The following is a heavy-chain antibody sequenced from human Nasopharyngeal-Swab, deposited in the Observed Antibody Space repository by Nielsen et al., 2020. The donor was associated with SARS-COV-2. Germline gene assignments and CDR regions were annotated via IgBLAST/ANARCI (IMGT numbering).Heavy chain of an antibody. Sequence: ASVQVSCKASGYTFTSYDIHWVRQATGQGLEWMGWMNPNSGNTGYAQKFHGRVTMSRNTSISPAYMELSSLRSEDTAVYYFARGFTSSSGWFDPWGQGTLVTVSS. D-gene: IGHD6-6*01. V-gene: IGHV1-8*01. CDR2: MNPNSGNT. CDR3: ARGFTSSSGWFDP. CDR1: GYTFTSYD. J-gene: IGHJ5*02.